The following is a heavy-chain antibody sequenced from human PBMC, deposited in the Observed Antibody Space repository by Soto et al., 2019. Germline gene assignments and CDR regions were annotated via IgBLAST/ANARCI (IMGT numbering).Heavy chain of an antibody. V-gene: IGHV3-9*01. CDR1: GFTFDDYA. D-gene: IGHD3-3*01. J-gene: IGHJ6*02. Sequence: SLKISCAASGFTFDDYAMHWVRQAPGKGLEWVSGISWNSGSIGYADSVKGRFTISRDNAKNSLYLQMNSLRAEDTALYYCATAYDFWSGYYTGYYYGMDVWGQGTTVTVSS. CDR2: ISWNSGSI. CDR3: ATAYDFWSGYYTGYYYGMDV.